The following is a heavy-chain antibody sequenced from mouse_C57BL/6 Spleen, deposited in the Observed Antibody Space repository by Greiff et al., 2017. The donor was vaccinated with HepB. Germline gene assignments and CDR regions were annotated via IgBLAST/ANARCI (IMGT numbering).Heavy chain of an antibody. J-gene: IGHJ3*01. CDR2: IYPRSGNT. D-gene: IGHD2-4*01. Sequence: VQLQHSGAELARPGASVKLSCKASGYTFTSYGISWVKQRTGQGLEWIGEIYPRSGNTYYNEKFKGKATLTADKSSSTAYMELRSLTSEDSAVYFCARSYDYDGGWFAYWGQGTLVTVSA. V-gene: IGHV1-81*01. CDR1: GYTFTSYG. CDR3: ARSYDYDGGWFAY.